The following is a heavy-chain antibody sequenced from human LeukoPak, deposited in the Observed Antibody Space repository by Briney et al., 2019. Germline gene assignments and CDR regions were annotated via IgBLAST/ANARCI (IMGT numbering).Heavy chain of an antibody. J-gene: IGHJ4*02. CDR2: IYTSGTT. CDR1: GGSITTFF. Sequence: SETLSLTCTVSGGSITTFFWSWIRQPAGKGLEWVGRIYTSGTTNYNPSLKSRVTMSVDTSKNQFSLNLTSVTVADTAVYYCAREGTTRPLDYWGQGTLVTVSS. V-gene: IGHV4-4*07. D-gene: IGHD6-6*01. CDR3: AREGTTRPLDY.